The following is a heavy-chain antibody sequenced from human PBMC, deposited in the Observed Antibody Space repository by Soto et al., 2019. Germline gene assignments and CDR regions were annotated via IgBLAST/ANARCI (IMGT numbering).Heavy chain of an antibody. D-gene: IGHD3-9*01. CDR3: ARDRYDILTGYLRGVYYYGMDV. J-gene: IGHJ6*02. Sequence: EVRLVESGGGLVQPGGSLRLSCAASGFTVSSNYMSWVRQAPGKGLEWVSVIYSGGSTYYADSVKGRFTISRDNSKNTLYLQMNSLRAEDTAVYYCARDRYDILTGYLRGVYYYGMDVWGQGTTVTVSS. V-gene: IGHV3-66*01. CDR2: IYSGGST. CDR1: GFTVSSNY.